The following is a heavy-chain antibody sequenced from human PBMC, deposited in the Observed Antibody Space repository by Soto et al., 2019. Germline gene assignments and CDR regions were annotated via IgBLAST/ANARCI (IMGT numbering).Heavy chain of an antibody. CDR3: ARERVGSSWYSDY. V-gene: IGHV4-61*01. J-gene: IGHJ4*02. CDR1: GGSVSSGSYY. CDR2: IYYSGST. Sequence: SETLSLTCTVSGGSVSSGSYYWSWIRQPPGKGLEWIGYIYYSGSTNYNPSLKSRVTISVDTSKNQLSLKLSSVTAADTAVYYCARERVGSSWYSDYWGQGTLVTVSS. D-gene: IGHD6-13*01.